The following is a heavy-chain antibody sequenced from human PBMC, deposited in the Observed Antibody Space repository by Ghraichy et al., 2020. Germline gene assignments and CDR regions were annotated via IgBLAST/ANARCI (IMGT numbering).Heavy chain of an antibody. CDR1: GGSVSSGSYY. J-gene: IGHJ6*02. Sequence: ETLSLTCTVSGGSVSSGSYYWSWIRQPPGKGLEWIGYIYYSGSTNYNPSLKSRVTISVDTSKNQFSLKLSSVTAADTAVYYCARDGVVPAPINDYYYYYGMDVWGQGTTVTVSS. D-gene: IGHD2-2*01. CDR2: IYYSGST. CDR3: ARDGVVPAPINDYYYYYGMDV. V-gene: IGHV4-61*01.